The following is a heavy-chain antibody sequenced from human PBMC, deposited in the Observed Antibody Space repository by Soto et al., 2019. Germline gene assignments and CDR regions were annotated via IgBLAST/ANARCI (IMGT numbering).Heavy chain of an antibody. CDR1: GFTFSSYA. Sequence: GGSLRLSCAASGFTFSSYAMSWVRQAPGKGLEWVSAISGSGGSTYYADSVKGRFTISRDNSKNTLYLQMNSLRAEDTVVYYCAKDGPYDYVWGSYRYTPLNHAEYFQHWGQGTLVTVFS. V-gene: IGHV3-23*01. CDR2: ISGSGGST. CDR3: AKDGPYDYVWGSYRYTPLNHAEYFQH. J-gene: IGHJ1*01. D-gene: IGHD3-16*02.